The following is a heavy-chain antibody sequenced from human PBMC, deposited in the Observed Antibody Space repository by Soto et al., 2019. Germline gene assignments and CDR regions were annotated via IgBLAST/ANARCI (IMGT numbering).Heavy chain of an antibody. J-gene: IGHJ1*01. CDR2: ISYDGSNK. CDR3: ARDTRIYCSGGSCNEYFQH. V-gene: IGHV3-30-3*01. Sequence: GGSLRLSCAASGFTFSSYAMHWVRQAPGKGLEWVAVISYDGSNKYYADSVKGRFTISRDNSKNTLYLQMNSLRAEDTAVYYCARDTRIYCSGGSCNEYFQHWGQGTQVTVSS. D-gene: IGHD2-15*01. CDR1: GFTFSSYA.